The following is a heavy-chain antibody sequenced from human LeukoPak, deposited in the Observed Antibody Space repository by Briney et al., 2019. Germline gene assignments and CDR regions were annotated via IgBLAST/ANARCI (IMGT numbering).Heavy chain of an antibody. Sequence: GASVKVSCKASGYTFTGFYMHWVRQAPGQGLEWMGWINPNSGGTNYAQKFQGRVTITRNTSISTAYMELSSLRSEDTAVYYCAREEGSSSYFDYWGQGTLVTVSS. V-gene: IGHV1-2*02. CDR2: INPNSGGT. D-gene: IGHD6-6*01. J-gene: IGHJ4*02. CDR3: AREEGSSSYFDY. CDR1: GYTFTGFY.